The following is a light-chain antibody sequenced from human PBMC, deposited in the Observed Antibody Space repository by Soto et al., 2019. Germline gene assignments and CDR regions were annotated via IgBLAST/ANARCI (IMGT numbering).Light chain of an antibody. CDR1: QSVDSY. Sequence: EIVLTQTPVTRSLSPGDRATLSCRASQSVDSYLAWYQQKPGQAPRLLIYDVSNRATGIPARFSGSGSGTDFTLTISSLEPGDFAVYYCQQRNDWQVTFGQGTRLEIK. J-gene: IGKJ5*01. V-gene: IGKV3-11*01. CDR2: DVS. CDR3: QQRNDWQVT.